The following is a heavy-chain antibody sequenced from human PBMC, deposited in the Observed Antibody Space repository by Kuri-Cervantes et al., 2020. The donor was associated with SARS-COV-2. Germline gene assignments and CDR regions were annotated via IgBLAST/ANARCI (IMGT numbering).Heavy chain of an antibody. CDR3: ARTYYYDSSGYPAGY. J-gene: IGHJ4*02. D-gene: IGHD3-22*01. CDR2: ISSSGSTI. Sequence: GESLKISCAASGFTFSSYEMNWVRQAPGKGLEWVSYISSSGSTIYYADSVKGRFTISRDNAKNSLYLQMNSLRAEDTAVYYCARTYYYDSSGYPAGYWGQGTLVTVSS. V-gene: IGHV3-48*03. CDR1: GFTFSSYE.